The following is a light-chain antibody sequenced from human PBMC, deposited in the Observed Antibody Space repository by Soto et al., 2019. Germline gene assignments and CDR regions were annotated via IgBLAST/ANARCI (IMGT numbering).Light chain of an antibody. CDR1: SSDVGGYNY. CDR3: SSYTTSNTRQIV. V-gene: IGLV2-14*03. J-gene: IGLJ1*01. CDR2: DVS. Sequence: QYALTQPASVSGSPGQSITISCTGTSSDVGGYNYVSWYQHHPGKAPKLMIYDVSNRPSGVSNRFSGSKTGNTASLTISGLQPEDEADYYCSSYTTSNTRQIVFGTGTRSPS.